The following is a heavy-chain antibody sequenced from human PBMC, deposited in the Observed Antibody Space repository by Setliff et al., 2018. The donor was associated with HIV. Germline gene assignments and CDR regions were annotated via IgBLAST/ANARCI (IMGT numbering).Heavy chain of an antibody. J-gene: IGHJ5*02. Sequence: PSETLSLTCTVSGGSIGRSSYYWGWIRQPPGKGLEWIATIYYSGSTYYSPSLKSRVIMSLDTSKNQFSLKLSSVTAADTAVYYCATYADRESNRFDPWGQGILVTVSS. CDR1: GGSIGRSSYY. CDR3: ATYADRESNRFDP. D-gene: IGHD3-10*01. CDR2: IYYSGST. V-gene: IGHV4-39*01.